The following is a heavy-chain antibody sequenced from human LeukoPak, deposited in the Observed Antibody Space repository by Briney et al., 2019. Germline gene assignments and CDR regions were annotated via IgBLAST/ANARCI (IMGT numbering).Heavy chain of an antibody. CDR2: INHSGST. CDR1: GGPFSGYY. Sequence: SETLSLTCAVYGGPFSGYYWSWIRQPPGKGLEWIGEINHSGSTNYNPSLKSRVTISVHTSKNQFSLKLSAVTAADTAVYYCARRADYGDYLNWFDPWGQGTLVTVSS. J-gene: IGHJ5*02. CDR3: ARRADYGDYLNWFDP. D-gene: IGHD4-17*01. V-gene: IGHV4-34*01.